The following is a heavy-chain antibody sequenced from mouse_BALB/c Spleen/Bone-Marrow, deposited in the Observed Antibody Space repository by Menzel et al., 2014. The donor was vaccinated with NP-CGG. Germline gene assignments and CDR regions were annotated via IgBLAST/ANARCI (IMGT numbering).Heavy chain of an antibody. CDR2: ISSGGNYT. CDR1: GFTFSSYA. V-gene: IGHV5-9-4*01. D-gene: IGHD1-1*01. CDR3: VRAYGSSYAMDY. J-gene: IGHJ4*01. Sequence: DVMLVESGGGLVKPGGSLKLSCAASGFTFSSYAMSWVRQSPEKRLEWVAEISSGGNYTYYPDTVTGRFTISRDNAKNILYLEMSSLWSDGTAMYYCVRAYGSSYAMDYWGQGTSVTVSS.